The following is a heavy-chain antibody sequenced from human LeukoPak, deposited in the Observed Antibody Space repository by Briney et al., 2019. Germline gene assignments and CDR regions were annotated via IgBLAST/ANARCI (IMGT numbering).Heavy chain of an antibody. J-gene: IGHJ1*01. D-gene: IGHD4-17*01. Sequence: SETLSLTCTVSGGSISSSSYSWGWIRQPPGKGLEWIGSIYYSGSTYYNPSLKSRVTISVDTSKNQFSLKLSSVTAADTAVYYCASPKDDYGDPEYFQHWGQGTLVTVSS. CDR2: IYYSGST. CDR1: GGSISSSSYS. CDR3: ASPKDDYGDPEYFQH. V-gene: IGHV4-39*01.